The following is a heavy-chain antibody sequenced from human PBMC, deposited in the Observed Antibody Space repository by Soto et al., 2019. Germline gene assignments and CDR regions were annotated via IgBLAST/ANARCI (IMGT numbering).Heavy chain of an antibody. CDR1: GGTFSSYA. CDR3: ARDMGYCSGGSCYPYYYYGMDV. Sequence: SVKVSCKASGGTFSSYAISWVRQAPGQGLEWMGGIIPIIGTANYAQKFQGRVTITADESTSIAYMELSSLRSEDTAVYYCARDMGYCSGGSCYPYYYYGMDVWGQGTTVTVSS. D-gene: IGHD2-15*01. J-gene: IGHJ6*02. V-gene: IGHV1-69*13. CDR2: IIPIIGTA.